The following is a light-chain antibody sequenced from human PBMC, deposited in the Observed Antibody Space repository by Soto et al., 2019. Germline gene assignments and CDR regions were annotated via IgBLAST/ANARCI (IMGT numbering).Light chain of an antibody. CDR2: EVN. J-gene: IGLJ1*01. V-gene: IGLV2-14*01. CDR3: SSYAGFNRYL. Sequence: QSALTQPASLSGSPGQSITISCTGTSSDIGAYDYVSWFQQHPGKAPKLMISEVNNRPSGVSNRFSGSKSGNTAYLTISGLQVEDEAEYYCSSYAGFNRYLFGTGTKVTVL. CDR1: SSDIGAYDY.